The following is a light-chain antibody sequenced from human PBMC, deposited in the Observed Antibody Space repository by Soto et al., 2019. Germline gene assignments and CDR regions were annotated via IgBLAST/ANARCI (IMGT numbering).Light chain of an antibody. Sequence: QSVLTQPPSASGTPGQRVTISCSGATSNIGSNYVYWYQHLPGTAPKLLIYTDNERPSGVPDRFSGSKSGTSASLAISGLRSEDEADYYCAAWDYNLRGYWVFGGGTKLTVL. CDR3: AAWDYNLRGYWV. V-gene: IGLV1-47*02. CDR1: TSNIGSNY. J-gene: IGLJ2*01. CDR2: TDN.